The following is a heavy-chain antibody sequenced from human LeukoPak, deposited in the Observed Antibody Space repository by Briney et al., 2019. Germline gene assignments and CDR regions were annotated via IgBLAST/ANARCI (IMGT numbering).Heavy chain of an antibody. J-gene: IGHJ4*02. CDR3: ARGPGGRWEPTPYAY. CDR2: ISGSGGST. CDR1: GFTSSSYA. V-gene: IGHV3-23*01. D-gene: IGHD1-26*01. Sequence: PGGSLRLSCAASGFTSSSYAMSWVRQAPGKGLEWVSAISGSGGSTYYADSVKGRFTISRDNAKNSLYLQMNSLRAEDTAVYYCARGPGGRWEPTPYAYWGQGTLVTVSS.